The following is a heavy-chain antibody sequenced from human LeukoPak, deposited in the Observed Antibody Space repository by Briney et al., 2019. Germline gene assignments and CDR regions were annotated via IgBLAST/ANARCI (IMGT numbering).Heavy chain of an antibody. D-gene: IGHD3-3*01. V-gene: IGHV4-38-2*02. Sequence: SETLSLTCTVSGYSISSGYYWGWIRQPPGKGLEWIGSIYHSGSTYYNPSLKSRVTISVDTSKNQFSLKLSSVTAADTAVYYCARGSTYYDFWSGSQGMSHFAYWGQGTLVTVSS. CDR2: IYHSGST. J-gene: IGHJ4*02. CDR1: GYSISSGYY. CDR3: ARGSTYYDFWSGSQGMSHFAY.